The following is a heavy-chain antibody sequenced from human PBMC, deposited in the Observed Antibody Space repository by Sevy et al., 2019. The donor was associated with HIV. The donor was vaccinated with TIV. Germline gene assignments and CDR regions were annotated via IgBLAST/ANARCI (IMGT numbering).Heavy chain of an antibody. J-gene: IGHJ6*02. D-gene: IGHD3-9*01. V-gene: IGHV4-59*01. CDR2: IYHTGIT. Sequence: SETLSLTCTVSGGSISNYYWSWIRQPPGKGLEWIGYIYHTGITKNNPSLKSRVTLSVDTSKNQFSLKLSSVTAADTAVYYCAREPPYYDILAGYSYGMDVWGQGTPVTVSS. CDR1: GGSISNYY. CDR3: AREPPYYDILAGYSYGMDV.